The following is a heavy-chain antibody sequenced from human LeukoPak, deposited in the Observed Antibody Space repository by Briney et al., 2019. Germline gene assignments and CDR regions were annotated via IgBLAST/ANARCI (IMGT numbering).Heavy chain of an antibody. CDR1: GFTFSSYW. CDR2: IKQDGSEK. Sequence: GGSLRLSCAASGFTFSSYWMSWVRQAPGKGLEWVANIKQDGSEKYYVDSVKGRFTISRDNAKNSLYLQMNSLRAEDTAVYYCARAWYSGKPGDTFDIWGQGTMVTVSS. J-gene: IGHJ3*02. D-gene: IGHD6-13*01. V-gene: IGHV3-7*01. CDR3: ARAWYSGKPGDTFDI.